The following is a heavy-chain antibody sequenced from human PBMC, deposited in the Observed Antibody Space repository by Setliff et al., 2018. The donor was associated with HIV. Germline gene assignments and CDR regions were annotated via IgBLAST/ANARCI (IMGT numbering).Heavy chain of an antibody. D-gene: IGHD3-22*01. CDR2: IYHSGIT. CDR1: GYSISSGYY. V-gene: IGHV4-38-2*02. Sequence: SETLSLTCTVSGYSISSGYYWGWIRQPPGKGLEWIGSIYHSGITYYNPSLKIRVTISVATSKNQFSLRLSSVTAADTAVYYCARHSGSGYYLIDPWGQGTLVTVSS. CDR3: ARHSGSGYYLIDP. J-gene: IGHJ5*02.